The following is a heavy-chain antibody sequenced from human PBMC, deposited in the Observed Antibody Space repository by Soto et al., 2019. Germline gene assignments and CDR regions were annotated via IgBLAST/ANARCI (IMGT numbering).Heavy chain of an antibody. Sequence: SGPTLVNPTQTLTLTCTFSGFSLSTSGVGVGWIRQPPGKALEWLALIYWDDDKRYSPSLKSRLTITKDTSKNQVVLTMTDMDPVDTALYYCAHSRRNWNYDPSFDYWGQGTLVTVSS. CDR1: GFSLSTSGVG. J-gene: IGHJ4*02. CDR3: AHSRRNWNYDPSFDY. D-gene: IGHD1-7*01. V-gene: IGHV2-5*02. CDR2: IYWDDDK.